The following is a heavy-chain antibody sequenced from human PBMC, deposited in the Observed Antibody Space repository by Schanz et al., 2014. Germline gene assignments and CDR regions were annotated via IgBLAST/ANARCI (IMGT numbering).Heavy chain of an antibody. V-gene: IGHV3-20*04. Sequence: EVQLVESGGGVVRPGGSLRLSCAASGFGFDDYAMSWVRQAPGKGLEWVSGINWNGGSTGYADSVKGRFTISRDNAKTSLYLLISRLRAEDAVYYCCAKDLYNYGIFDSWGQGTLVTVSS. CDR2: INWNGGST. CDR3: AKDLYNYGIFDS. CDR1: GFGFDDYA. D-gene: IGHD3-16*01. J-gene: IGHJ5*01.